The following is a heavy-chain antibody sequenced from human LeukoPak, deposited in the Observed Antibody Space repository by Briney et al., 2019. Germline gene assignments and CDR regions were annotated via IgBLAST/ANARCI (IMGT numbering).Heavy chain of an antibody. CDR2: IYYSGST. Sequence: SETLSLTCTVSGGSIGSTNYYWGWIRQPPGKGLEWIANIYYSGSTYYNPSLKSRVTISVDTSKNQFSLRLNSVTAADTAMYYCASTGELRRGWFDPWGQGTLVTVSS. V-gene: IGHV4-39*01. CDR3: ASTGELRRGWFDP. D-gene: IGHD1-7*01. J-gene: IGHJ5*02. CDR1: GGSIGSTNYY.